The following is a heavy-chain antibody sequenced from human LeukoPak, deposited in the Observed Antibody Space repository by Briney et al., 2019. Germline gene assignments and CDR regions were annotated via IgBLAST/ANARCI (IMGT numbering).Heavy chain of an antibody. V-gene: IGHV3-23*01. D-gene: IGHD4-17*01. CDR1: GFTFSNYA. Sequence: PGGSLRLSCAASGFTFSNYAMSWVRQARGKGLEWVSGISPSGGTIYYADSVKGRFTVSRDNSKNTLYLQMNSLRAEDTAVYYCANRGNTVTTLDYWGQGTLVTVSS. J-gene: IGHJ4*02. CDR3: ANRGNTVTTLDY. CDR2: ISPSGGTI.